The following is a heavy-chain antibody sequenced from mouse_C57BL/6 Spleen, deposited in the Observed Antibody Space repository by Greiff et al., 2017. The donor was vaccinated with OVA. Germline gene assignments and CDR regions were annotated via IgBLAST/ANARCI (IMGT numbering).Heavy chain of an antibody. CDR2: INPNNGGT. J-gene: IGHJ4*01. D-gene: IGHD1-1*01. CDR3: AREATVRGYAMDY. Sequence: EVQLQQSGPELVKPGASVKISCKASGYTFTDYYMNWVKQSHGKSLEWIGDINPNNGGTSYNQKFKGKATLTVDKSSSTAYMELRSLTSEDSAVYYCAREATVRGYAMDYWGQGTSVTVSS. CDR1: GYTFTDYY. V-gene: IGHV1-26*01.